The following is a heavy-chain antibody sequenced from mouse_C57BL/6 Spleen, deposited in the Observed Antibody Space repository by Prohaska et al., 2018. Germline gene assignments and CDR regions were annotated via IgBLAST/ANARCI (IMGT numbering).Heavy chain of an antibody. CDR3: ARSGSNYFMDY. CDR1: AYTFTSYW. D-gene: IGHD2-5*01. V-gene: IGHV1-50*01. Sequence: QVQLQQPGAELVKPGASVKLSCKASAYTFTSYWMQWVKQRPGQGLEWIGEIDTSDSYTNYNQKLKGKATLTVDTSSSTAYMQLSSLTSEDSAVYYCARSGSNYFMDYWGQGTSVTVSS. J-gene: IGHJ4*01. CDR2: IDTSDSYT.